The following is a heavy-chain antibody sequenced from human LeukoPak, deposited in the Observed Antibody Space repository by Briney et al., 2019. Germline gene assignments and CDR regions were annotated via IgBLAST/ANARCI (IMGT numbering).Heavy chain of an antibody. CDR1: EYTFTDYD. J-gene: IGHJ4*02. D-gene: IGHD3-9*01. CDR3: ARAPYYNILTGDRLFDY. Sequence: ASVKVSCKASEYTFTDYDINWVRQAPGQGLEWMGWINPNSGGTKYAQKFQARVTMTRDTSISTLYMELSRLKSDDTAIYYCARAPYYNILTGDRLFDYWGQGTLVTVSS. V-gene: IGHV1-2*02. CDR2: INPNSGGT.